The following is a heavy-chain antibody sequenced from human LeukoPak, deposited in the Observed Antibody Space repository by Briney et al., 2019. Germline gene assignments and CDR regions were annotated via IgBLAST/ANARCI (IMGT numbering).Heavy chain of an antibody. J-gene: IGHJ6*04. CDR1: GFTFSSYA. V-gene: IGHV3-66*02. Sequence: GGSLRLSCAASGFTFSSYAMSWVRQAPGKGLEWVSVIYSGGSTYYADSVKGRFTISRDNSKNTLYLQTNSLRAEDTAVYYCARWVEAMGAMDVWGKGTTVTVSS. CDR3: ARWVEAMGAMDV. CDR2: IYSGGST. D-gene: IGHD5-18*01.